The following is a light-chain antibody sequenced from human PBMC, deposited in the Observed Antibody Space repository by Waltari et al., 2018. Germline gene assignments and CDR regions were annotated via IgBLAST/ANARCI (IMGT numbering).Light chain of an antibody. Sequence: EIVMTQSPATLSLSPGERATLSCRASQSVNSNLAWYQQKPGQAPRLLLYGASRRATGIPDRFSGSGSGTECTLTISSLEPEDIAVYYCQQNSIWPYTFGQGTKVEI. CDR2: GAS. V-gene: IGKV3D-15*01. CDR1: QSVNSN. J-gene: IGKJ2*01. CDR3: QQNSIWPYT.